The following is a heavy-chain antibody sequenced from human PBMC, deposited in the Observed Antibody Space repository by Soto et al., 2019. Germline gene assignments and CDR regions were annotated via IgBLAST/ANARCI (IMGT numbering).Heavy chain of an antibody. CDR2: IIPIFGTA. CDR1: GGTFSSYA. CDR3: AREYDYYDSSGYYSFDY. V-gene: IGHV1-69*13. J-gene: IGHJ4*02. D-gene: IGHD3-22*01. Sequence: SVKVSCKASGGTFSSYAIGWVRQAPGQGLEWMGGIIPIFGTANYAQKFQGRVTITADESTSTAYMELSSLRSEDTAVYYCAREYDYYDSSGYYSFDYWGQGTLVTVSS.